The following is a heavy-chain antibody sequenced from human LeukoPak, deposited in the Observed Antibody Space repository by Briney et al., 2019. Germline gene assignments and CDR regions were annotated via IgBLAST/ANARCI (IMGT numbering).Heavy chain of an antibody. CDR2: INHSGST. CDR3: ARVGPYCSSTSCPTPDWSDP. Sequence: SSETLSLTCAVYGGSFSGYYWSWIRQPPGKGLEWIGEINHSGSTNYNPSLKSRVTISVDTSKNQFSLKLSSVTAADTAVYYCARVGPYCSSTSCPTPDWSDPWGQGTLVTVSS. J-gene: IGHJ5*02. CDR1: GGSFSGYY. V-gene: IGHV4-34*01. D-gene: IGHD2-2*01.